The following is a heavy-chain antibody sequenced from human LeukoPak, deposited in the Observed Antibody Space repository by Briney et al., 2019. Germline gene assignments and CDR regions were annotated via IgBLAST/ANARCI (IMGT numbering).Heavy chain of an antibody. V-gene: IGHV4-34*01. CDR2: INHSGST. CDR1: GGSFSGYY. J-gene: IGHJ5*02. Sequence: SETLSLTCAVYGGSFSGYYWSWIRQPPGKGLEWIGEINHSGSTNYNPSLKSRVTISVDTSKNQFSLKLSSVTAADTAVYYCARQKTTYYYGSGSYRPNWFDPWGQGTLVTVSS. D-gene: IGHD3-10*01. CDR3: ARQKTTYYYGSGSYRPNWFDP.